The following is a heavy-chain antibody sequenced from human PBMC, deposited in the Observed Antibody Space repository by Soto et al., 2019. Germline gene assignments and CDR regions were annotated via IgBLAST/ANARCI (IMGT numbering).Heavy chain of an antibody. Sequence: NPSETLSLTCTVSGGSISSSSYYWGWIRQPPGKGLEWIGSIYYSGSTYYNPSLKSRVTISVDTSKNQFSLKLSSVTAADTAVYYCASQLLWFGSYYGMDVWGQGTTVTVSS. D-gene: IGHD3-10*01. CDR1: GGSISSSSYY. J-gene: IGHJ6*02. CDR2: IYYSGST. CDR3: ASQLLWFGSYYGMDV. V-gene: IGHV4-39*01.